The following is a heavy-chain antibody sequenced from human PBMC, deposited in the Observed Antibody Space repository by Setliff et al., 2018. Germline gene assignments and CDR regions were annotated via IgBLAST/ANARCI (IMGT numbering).Heavy chain of an antibody. V-gene: IGHV4-38-2*02. CDR3: AKQGSYYYYMDV. CDR2: IIHSGST. Sequence: PSETLSLTCTVSGYSISSGHYWGWIRQPPGKGLEWIGEIIHSGSTNYNPSLKSRVTISMDTSKNQFSLKVSSVTAADTAVYYCAKQGSYYYYMDVWGKGTTVTVSS. CDR1: GYSISSGHY. J-gene: IGHJ6*03. D-gene: IGHD6-13*01.